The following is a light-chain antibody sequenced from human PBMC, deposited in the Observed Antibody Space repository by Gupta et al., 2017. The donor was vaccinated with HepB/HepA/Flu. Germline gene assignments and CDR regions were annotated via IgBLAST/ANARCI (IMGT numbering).Light chain of an antibody. Sequence: SYELQQPPSVSVSPGQPARSPCSGDALSRRYNSWYQQNSVQAPVLVIDEDIKRPSVIPERCSGSTAGTTFTLTVSGVQAENTADYDGESADNSGFYGGVLGGETRFGGGTKLTVL. J-gene: IGLJ3*02. CDR3: ESADNSGFYGGVLGGETR. V-gene: IGLV3-25*03. CDR1: ALSRRY. CDR2: EDI.